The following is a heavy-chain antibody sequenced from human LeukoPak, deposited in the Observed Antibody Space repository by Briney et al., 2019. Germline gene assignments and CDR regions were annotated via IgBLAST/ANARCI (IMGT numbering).Heavy chain of an antibody. J-gene: IGHJ5*02. D-gene: IGHD2-2*02. V-gene: IGHV4-4*07. CDR3: ARTMTNCSSTSCYTFDP. CDR1: GGSISSYY. CDR2: IYTSGST. Sequence: SGTLSLTCTVSGGSISSYYWSWVRQPAGKGLEWIGRIYTSGSTNYNPSLKSRVTMSVDTSKNQFSLKLSSVTAADTAVYYCARTMTNCSSTSCYTFDPWGQGTLVTVSS.